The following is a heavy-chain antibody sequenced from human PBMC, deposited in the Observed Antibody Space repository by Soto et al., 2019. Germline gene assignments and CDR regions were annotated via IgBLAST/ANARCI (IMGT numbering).Heavy chain of an antibody. CDR3: ARDRYYYYDTSGYFSY. V-gene: IGHV1-3*04. CDR2: INTGNGNT. Sequence: QVQLVQSGAEVKKPGDSMRVSCRTSGYTFTSHFIHWVRQAPGQGLEWMGWINTGNGNTRYSETFEGRVTITRDTSANTVYMELSSLRSEDTAVYYCARDRYYYYDTSGYFSYWGQRTLVTVSS. D-gene: IGHD3-22*01. J-gene: IGHJ4*02. CDR1: GYTFTSHF.